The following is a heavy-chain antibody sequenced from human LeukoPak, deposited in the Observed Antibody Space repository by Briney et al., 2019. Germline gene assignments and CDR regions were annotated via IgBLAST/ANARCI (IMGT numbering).Heavy chain of an antibody. CDR3: ARYCSSTSCYNDYYYYGMDV. CDR1: GFTFSDYY. D-gene: IGHD2-2*02. CDR2: ISSSGSTI. V-gene: IGHV3-11*01. J-gene: IGHJ6*02. Sequence: GGSLRLSCAASGFTFSDYYMSWIRQAPGKGLEWVSYISSSGSTIYYADSVKGRFTISRDNAKNSLYLQMNSLRAEDTAVYYCARYCSSTSCYNDYYYYGMDVWGQGTTVTVSS.